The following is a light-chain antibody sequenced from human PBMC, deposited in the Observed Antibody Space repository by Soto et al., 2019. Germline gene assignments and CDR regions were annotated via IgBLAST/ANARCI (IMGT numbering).Light chain of an antibody. V-gene: IGKV3-20*01. J-gene: IGKJ4*01. CDR3: QQYGSSPLP. CDR2: GAS. Sequence: EIVLTQSPGTLSLSPGERATLSCRASQSVSRSYLAWYQQKPGQAPRLLIYGASSRATGIPDRFSGSESRTDFTLTISRLEPEGFAVYYCQQYGSSPLPVGGGTKVEIK. CDR1: QSVSRSY.